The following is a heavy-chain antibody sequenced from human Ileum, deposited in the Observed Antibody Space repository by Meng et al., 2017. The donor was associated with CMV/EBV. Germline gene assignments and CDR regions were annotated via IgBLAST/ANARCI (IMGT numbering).Heavy chain of an antibody. CDR1: GFTFNTYG. J-gene: IGHJ4*02. Sequence: RGSLRLSCATSGFTFNTYGIHWVRQAPGKGLEWVAFERNDGSNNYYGDSVKGRFTISRDNAQNSLYLQMNNLSPEDTAMYYCARFASVGYWGQGTLVTVSS. D-gene: IGHD2-2*01. CDR2: ERNDGSNN. CDR3: ARFASVGY. V-gene: IGHV3-30*02.